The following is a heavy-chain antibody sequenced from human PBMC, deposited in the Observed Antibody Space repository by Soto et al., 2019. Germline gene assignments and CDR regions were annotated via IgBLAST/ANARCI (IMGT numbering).Heavy chain of an antibody. J-gene: IGHJ6*02. V-gene: IGHV3-49*04. CDR2: IRGKPNGGAT. CDR1: GFTFGDYA. D-gene: IGHD3-10*01. CDR3: PRDFQGQYYPGMDV. Sequence: PGGSLRRSCTASGFTFGDYAMNWVRQAPGKGLEWVGFIRGKPNGGATDYAASLKGRFTISRDDSRSVAYLQMNSLKTEHTAVYHCPRDFQGQYYPGMDVWGPGTSHTAS.